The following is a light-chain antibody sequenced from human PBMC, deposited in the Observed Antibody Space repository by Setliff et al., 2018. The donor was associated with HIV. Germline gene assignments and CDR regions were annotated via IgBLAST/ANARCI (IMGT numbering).Light chain of an antibody. J-gene: IGLJ1*01. CDR3: SSYASTNTLP. CDR2: EVT. Sequence: QSALAQPASVSGSPGQSITISCTGTGSDVGGYSYVSWYQQHPGKAPKLIIYEVTNRPSGISNRFSGSKSGNTASLTISGLQAEDEADYYCSSYASTNTLPFGTGTKGTVL. CDR1: GSDVGGYSY. V-gene: IGLV2-14*01.